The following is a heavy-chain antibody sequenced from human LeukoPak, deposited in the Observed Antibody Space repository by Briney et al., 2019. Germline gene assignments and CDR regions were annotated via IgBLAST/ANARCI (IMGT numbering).Heavy chain of an antibody. D-gene: IGHD3-3*01. CDR3: ARGVTIFGVVTALNY. V-gene: IGHV3-64*01. CDR1: GFTFSSYA. CDR2: ISSNGGST. Sequence: GGSLRLSCAASGFTFSSYAMHWVRRAPGKGLEYVSAISSNGGSTYYANSVKGRFTISRDNSKNTLYLQMGSLRAEDMAVYYCARGVTIFGVVTALNYWGQGTLVTVSS. J-gene: IGHJ4*02.